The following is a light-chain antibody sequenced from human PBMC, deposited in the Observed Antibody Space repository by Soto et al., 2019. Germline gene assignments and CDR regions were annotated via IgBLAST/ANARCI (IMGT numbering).Light chain of an antibody. CDR2: AAS. Sequence: DIQMTQSPSSLSASVGDRVTITCRASQSISSYLNWYQQKPGKAPKLLIYAASSLQSVVTSRFSGSGSGTDFTLTISSLQPEDFATDYCQQIYSNLPLTFGGGTKVEIK. CDR1: QSISSY. V-gene: IGKV1-39*01. J-gene: IGKJ4*01. CDR3: QQIYSNLPLT.